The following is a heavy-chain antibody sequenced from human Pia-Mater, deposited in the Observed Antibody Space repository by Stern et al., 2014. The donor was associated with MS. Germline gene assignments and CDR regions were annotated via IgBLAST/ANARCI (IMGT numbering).Heavy chain of an antibody. CDR3: ARDSHYYGMNV. Sequence: EVQLGESGGGLVKPGGSLRLSCAASGFAFNTYTMTWVRQAPGKGLEWVSSISSRSNYIYYSDSIKARFTISRDNAKIPLYLQMNSLRAEDTAVYYCARDSHYYGMNVWGQGTTVTVSS. J-gene: IGHJ6*02. CDR2: ISSRSNYI. CDR1: GFAFNTYT. V-gene: IGHV3-21*01.